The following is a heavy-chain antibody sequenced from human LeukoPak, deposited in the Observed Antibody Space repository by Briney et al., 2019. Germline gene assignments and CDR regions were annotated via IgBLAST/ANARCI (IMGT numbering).Heavy chain of an antibody. CDR1: GGTINSYY. D-gene: IGHD3/OR15-3a*01. CDR3: ARQTGSGLFILP. V-gene: IGHV4-59*01. Sequence: KRSETPSLTCTVSGGTINSYYWSWIRQSPGKGLEWIGYIYHSGGSTNYNPSLKSRLTMSVDTPKNQFSLKLNSLTAADTAIYYCARQTGSGLFILPGGQGTLVTVSS. J-gene: IGHJ4*02. CDR2: IYHSGGST.